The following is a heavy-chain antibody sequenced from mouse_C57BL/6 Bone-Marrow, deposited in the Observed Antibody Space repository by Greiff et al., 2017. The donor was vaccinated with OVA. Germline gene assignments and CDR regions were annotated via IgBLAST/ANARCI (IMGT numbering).Heavy chain of an antibody. Sequence: QVQLQQPGAELVKPGASVKLSCKASGYTFTSYWMQWVKQRPGQGLEWIGEIDPSDSYTTYNQKFKGKATLTVDTSSSTAYMQLSSLTSEDSAVYYCARSKYSNYLSYWGQGTTLTVSS. CDR1: GYTFTSYW. CDR3: ARSKYSNYLSY. CDR2: IDPSDSYT. D-gene: IGHD2-5*01. J-gene: IGHJ2*01. V-gene: IGHV1-50*01.